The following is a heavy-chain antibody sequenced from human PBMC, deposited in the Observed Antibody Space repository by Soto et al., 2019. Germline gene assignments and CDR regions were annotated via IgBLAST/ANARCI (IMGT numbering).Heavy chain of an antibody. V-gene: IGHV1-69*13. CDR1: GDTFSTYG. Sequence: SVKVSCKASGDTFSTYGITWVRQAPGQGLEWVEGIIPLLNTRNSAQKLQGRVTISVDESANIAYMELISLISDDTAVYFCARNRNYSDQSAYFQLLVLWGQGTLVTVSS. CDR3: ARNRNYSDQSAYFQLLVL. D-gene: IGHD3-22*01. J-gene: IGHJ4*02. CDR2: IIPLLNTR.